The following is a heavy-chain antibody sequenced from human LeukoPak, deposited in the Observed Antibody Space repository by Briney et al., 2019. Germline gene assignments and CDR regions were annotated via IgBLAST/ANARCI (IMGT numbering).Heavy chain of an antibody. J-gene: IGHJ4*02. D-gene: IGHD6-19*01. Sequence: GGTLRLSCVASGFTFSNYGMNWVRQAPGKGLEWVSGIVGSGVTTYYADSVKGRFTISRDNSKNTLYLHMNSLRVEDTAIYYCARDIPRIAVAVTDYWGQGTLVTVSS. V-gene: IGHV3-23*01. CDR2: IVGSGVTT. CDR3: ARDIPRIAVAVTDY. CDR1: GFTFSNYG.